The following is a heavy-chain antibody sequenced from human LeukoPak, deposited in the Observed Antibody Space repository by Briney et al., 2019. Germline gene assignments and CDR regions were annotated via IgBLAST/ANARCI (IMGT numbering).Heavy chain of an antibody. V-gene: IGHV4-39*01. J-gene: IGHJ5*02. CDR2: IYYSGST. CDR1: GGSISSSSYY. CDR3: ARLYYDFWSGYYHDNWFDP. D-gene: IGHD3-3*01. Sequence: PSETLSLTCTVSGGSISSSSYYWGWIRQPPGKGLEWIGSIYYSGSTYYNPSLKSRVTISVDTSKNQFSLKLSSVTAADTAVYYCARLYYDFWSGYYHDNWFDPWGQGTLVTVSS.